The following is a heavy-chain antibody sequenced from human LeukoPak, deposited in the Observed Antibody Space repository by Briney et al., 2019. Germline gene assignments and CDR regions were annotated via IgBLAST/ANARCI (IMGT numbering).Heavy chain of an antibody. J-gene: IGHJ4*02. CDR1: GFTFSSYA. CDR3: ARHVGSGSWSQTCSYFDY. CDR2: ISYDGSNK. Sequence: GGSLRLSCAASGFTFSSYAMHWVRQAPGKELEWVAVISYDGSNKYYPSLKSRVTISVDTSKNQFSLKLSSVTAADTAVYYCARHVGSGSWSQTCSYFDYWGQGTLVTVSS. D-gene: IGHD6-13*01. V-gene: IGHV3-30*04.